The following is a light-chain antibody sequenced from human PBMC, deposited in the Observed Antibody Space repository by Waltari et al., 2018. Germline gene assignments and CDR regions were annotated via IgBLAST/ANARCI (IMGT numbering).Light chain of an antibody. CDR3: QQYDIWWT. CDR1: QSVSSH. J-gene: IGKJ1*01. V-gene: IGKV3-15*01. Sequence: EIVMTQSPGTLSVSPGERATLSCRASQSVSSHLAWFQQKPGQAPRLLISDASTRATGIPARFSGSGSGTDFTLTINSLQSEDSAVYYCQQYDIWWTFGQGTKVEIK. CDR2: DAS.